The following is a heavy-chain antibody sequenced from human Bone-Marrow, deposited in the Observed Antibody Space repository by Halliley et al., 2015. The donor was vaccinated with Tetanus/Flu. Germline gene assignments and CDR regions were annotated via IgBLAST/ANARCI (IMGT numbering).Heavy chain of an antibody. CDR3: ARHPAVYWERSWFGP. V-gene: IGHV5-10-1*01. D-gene: IGHD1-26*01. Sequence: VQLVQSGAEVKKPGESLRTSCKASGYTFISFWISWVRQMPGKGLERMGRIDPSDSQTNYSPSFQGHVTISADESISPAYLQWRRLKASDTALYFCARHPAVYWERSWFGPWGRGTLVTVSS. CDR1: GYTFISFW. J-gene: IGHJ5*02. CDR2: IDPSDSQT.